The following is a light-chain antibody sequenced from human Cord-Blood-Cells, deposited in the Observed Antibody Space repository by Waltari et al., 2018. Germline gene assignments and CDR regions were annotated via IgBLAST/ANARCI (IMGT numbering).Light chain of an antibody. J-gene: IGLJ3*02. Sequence: QSALTQPASVSGSPGQSMTISCTGTSSDVGGYNYVSWYQQHPGKAPKLMIYDVSKRTSGVFNRFSGSKSGNTASLTISGLQAEDEADYYCSSYTSSSTLVFGGGTKLTVL. CDR3: SSYTSSSTLV. CDR1: SSDVGGYNY. CDR2: DVS. V-gene: IGLV2-14*01.